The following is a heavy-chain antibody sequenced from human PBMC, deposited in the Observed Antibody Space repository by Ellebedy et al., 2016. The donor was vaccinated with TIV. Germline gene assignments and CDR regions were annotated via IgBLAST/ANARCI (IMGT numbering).Heavy chain of an antibody. D-gene: IGHD2/OR15-2a*01. CDR3: ASSIEDRFSSETLYFNP. Sequence: ASVKVSCXVPGYSITELTIHWVRQAPGKGPEWMGGFDSEYGEAKYAQKFHGRLTMTEDPSTDTAYMELSSLRSEDTAVYFCASSIEDRFSSETLYFNPWGQGTLVTVSS. J-gene: IGHJ5*02. CDR1: GYSITELT. CDR2: FDSEYGEA. V-gene: IGHV1-24*01.